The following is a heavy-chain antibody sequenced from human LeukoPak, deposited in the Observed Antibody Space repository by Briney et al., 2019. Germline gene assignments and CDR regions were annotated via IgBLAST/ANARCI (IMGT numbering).Heavy chain of an antibody. J-gene: IGHJ4*02. V-gene: IGHV1-8*01. CDR3: ARQVGPYGSGSVDY. Sequence: GASVKVSCKASGYTFTSYDINWVRQATGQGLEWMGWMNPNSGNTGNAQKFQGRVTTTRNTSISTAYMELSSLRSEDTAVYYCARQVGPYGSGSVDYWGQGTLVTVSS. D-gene: IGHD3-10*01. CDR2: MNPNSGNT. CDR1: GYTFTSYD.